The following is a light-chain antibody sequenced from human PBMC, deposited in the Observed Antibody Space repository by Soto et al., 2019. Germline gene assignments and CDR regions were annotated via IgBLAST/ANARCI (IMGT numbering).Light chain of an antibody. CDR3: QSYDSSLSGFYV. J-gene: IGLJ1*01. Sequence: QSVLTQPPSVSGAPGQRVPISCTGGSSNIGAGYDVHWYQQLPGRAPKLLIYANSNRPSGVPDRFSGSRSGTSASLAITGLQAEDEADYSCQSYDSSLSGFYVFGTGTQLTVL. CDR1: SSNIGAGYD. CDR2: ANS. V-gene: IGLV1-40*01.